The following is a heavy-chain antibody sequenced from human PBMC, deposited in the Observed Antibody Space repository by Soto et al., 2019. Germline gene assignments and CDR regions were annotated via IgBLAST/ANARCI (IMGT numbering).Heavy chain of an antibody. CDR3: AVGEEVVVAATPHP. CDR1: GFTFSSYA. J-gene: IGHJ5*02. V-gene: IGHV3-23*01. Sequence: GGSLRLSCAASGFTFSSYAMSWVRQAPGKGLEWVSAISGSGGSTYYADSVKGRFTISSDNSKNTLYLQMNSLRAEDTAVYYCAVGEEVVVAATPHPWGQGTLVTVSS. D-gene: IGHD2-15*01. CDR2: ISGSGGST.